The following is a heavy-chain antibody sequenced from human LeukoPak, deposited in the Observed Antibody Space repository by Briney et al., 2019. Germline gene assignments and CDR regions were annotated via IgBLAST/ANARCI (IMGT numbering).Heavy chain of an antibody. CDR1: GYTFTSYG. J-gene: IGHJ5*02. Sequence: GASVKVSCKASGYTFTSYGISWVRQAPGQGLEWMGWISAYNGNTNYAQKLQGRVTMTTDTSTSTAYMELRSLRSDDTAVYYCARAMITMVRGVISWFDPWGQGTLSPSPQ. D-gene: IGHD3-10*01. CDR2: ISAYNGNT. CDR3: ARAMITMVRGVISWFDP. V-gene: IGHV1-18*01.